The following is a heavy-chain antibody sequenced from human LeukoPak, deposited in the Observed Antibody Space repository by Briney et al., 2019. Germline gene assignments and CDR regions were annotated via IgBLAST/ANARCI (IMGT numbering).Heavy chain of an antibody. CDR1: GGSISSSSYY. V-gene: IGHV4-39*01. Sequence: ASETLSLTCTVSGGSISSSSYYWGWIRQPPGKGLEWIGSIYYSGSTYYNPSLKSRVTISVDTSKNQFSLKLSSVTAADTAVYYCATTPLYYYGSGSRIPYYFDYWGQGTLVTVSS. J-gene: IGHJ4*02. CDR2: IYYSGST. CDR3: ATTPLYYYGSGSRIPYYFDY. D-gene: IGHD3-10*01.